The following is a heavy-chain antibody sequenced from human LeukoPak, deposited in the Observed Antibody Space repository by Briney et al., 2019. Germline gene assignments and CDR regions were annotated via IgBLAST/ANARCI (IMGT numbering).Heavy chain of an antibody. CDR2: VYHSGFT. CDR3: ARDRGDSSGDYYNFDY. CDR1: GGSITSSRYY. V-gene: IGHV4-39*07. J-gene: IGHJ4*02. Sequence: SETLSLTCTVSGGSITSSRYYWAWIRQPPGKGLEWIGSVYHSGFTYYSPSLKSRVSISLDTSKNHVSLKVSSVTAADTAVYYCARDRGDSSGDYYNFDYWGLGTLVTVSS. D-gene: IGHD3-22*01.